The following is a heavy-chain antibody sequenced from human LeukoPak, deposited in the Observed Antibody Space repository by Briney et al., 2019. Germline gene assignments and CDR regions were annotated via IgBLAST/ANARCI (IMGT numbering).Heavy chain of an antibody. D-gene: IGHD3-10*01. CDR3: ARSGFGSGISFDL. Sequence: ASVKVSCKASGYTFTSYDINWVRQATGQGLEWMGWMNPNSGDTGYPQKFQGRVTMTRDTSITTAYMELSSLRSEDTAVYYCARSGFGSGISFDLWGQGTLVTVSS. CDR2: MNPNSGDT. CDR1: GYTFTSYD. J-gene: IGHJ5*02. V-gene: IGHV1-8*01.